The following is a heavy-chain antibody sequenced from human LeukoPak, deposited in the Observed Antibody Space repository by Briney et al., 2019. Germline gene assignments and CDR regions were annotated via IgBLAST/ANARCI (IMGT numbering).Heavy chain of an antibody. CDR1: GYTFANYD. CDR3: ARGTRTRGDGTAGTFDY. CDR2: MNPNSGNT. Sequence: ASVKVSCKASGYTFANYDINWLRQATRQGLEWMGWMNPNSGNTGYPQKFQGRVTMTRNTSISTAYMELSSLISEDTAVYFCARGTRTRGDGTAGTFDYWGQGTLVTVSS. J-gene: IGHJ4*02. V-gene: IGHV1-8*01. D-gene: IGHD5-24*01.